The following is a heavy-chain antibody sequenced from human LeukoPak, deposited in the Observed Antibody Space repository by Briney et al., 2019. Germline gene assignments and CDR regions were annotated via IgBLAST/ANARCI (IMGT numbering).Heavy chain of an antibody. J-gene: IGHJ4*02. CDR1: GASISSGIYC. CDR3: ARGVLY. V-gene: IGHV4-31*03. D-gene: IGHD6-13*01. CDR2: IYYTGTT. Sequence: SQTLSLTCTVSGASISSGIYCWGWIRQHPGKVLEWIGYIYYTGTTYFNPSLKSRVTISVDTSKNQLSLKLSSVTVSDTAVYCGARGVLYWGQGTLVTVSS.